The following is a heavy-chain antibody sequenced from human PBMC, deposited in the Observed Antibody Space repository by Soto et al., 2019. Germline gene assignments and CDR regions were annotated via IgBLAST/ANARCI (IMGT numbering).Heavy chain of an antibody. V-gene: IGHV3-33*01. Sequence: GGSLRLSCAASGFTFSSYGMHWVRQAPGKGLEWVAVIWYDGSNKYYADSVKGRFTISRDNSKNTLYLQMNSLRAEDTAVYYCARASDDYGDYGGSIWGQGTLVTVSS. D-gene: IGHD4-17*01. CDR1: GFTFSSYG. J-gene: IGHJ4*02. CDR2: IWYDGSNK. CDR3: ARASDDYGDYGGSI.